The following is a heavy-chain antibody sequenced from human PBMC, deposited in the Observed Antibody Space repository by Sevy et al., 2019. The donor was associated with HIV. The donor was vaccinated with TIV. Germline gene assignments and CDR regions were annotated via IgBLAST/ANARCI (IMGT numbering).Heavy chain of an antibody. CDR2: FDRTDIT. CDR1: GFTLSPYT. V-gene: IGHV3-48*02. J-gene: IGHJ4*02. D-gene: IGHD2-21*01. CDR3: VRDERAIASHFDY. Sequence: GGSLRLSCEASGFTLSPYTMNWVRQSPEKGLEWVATFDRTDITHYADSVKGRFIISRDTAKNSLFLQMNSLRDDDTAMYFCVRDERAIASHFDYWGRGTLVTVSS.